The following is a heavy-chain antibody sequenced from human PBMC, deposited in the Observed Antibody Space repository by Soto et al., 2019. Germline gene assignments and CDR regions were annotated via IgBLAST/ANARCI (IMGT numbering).Heavy chain of an antibody. J-gene: IGHJ4*02. CDR2: ISSSSSYI. V-gene: IGHV3-21*03. CDR3: ANLRFLEWLLHLDY. Sequence: GGSLRLSCAXXXXTXSSYAXXXVXXXXGKGLEWVSSISSSSSYIYYADSVKGRFTISRDNAKNSLYLQMNSLRAEDTAVYYCANLRFLEWLLHLDYWGQGALVT. CDR1: XXTXSSYA. D-gene: IGHD3-3*01.